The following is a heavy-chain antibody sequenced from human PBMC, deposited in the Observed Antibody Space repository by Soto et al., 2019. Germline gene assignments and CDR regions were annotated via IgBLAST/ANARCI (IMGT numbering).Heavy chain of an antibody. V-gene: IGHV3-30-3*01. CDR3: ARGSQYYYDGSGPLDC. J-gene: IGHJ4*02. CDR1: GFTFSTYT. CDR2: ISYDGSNN. Sequence: GGSLRLSCAASGFTFSTYTIHWVRQAPGKGLEWVALISYDGSNNYYADPVKGRFTISRDNSKNTLYLQMTSLRAGDTAVYFCARGSQYYYDGSGPLDCWGQGTLVTVSS. D-gene: IGHD3-22*01.